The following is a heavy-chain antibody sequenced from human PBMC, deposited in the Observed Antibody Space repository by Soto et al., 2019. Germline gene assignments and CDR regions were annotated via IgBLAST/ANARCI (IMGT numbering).Heavy chain of an antibody. CDR3: ARSVAVPGAHIDY. CDR1: GGSVSSGSYY. CDR2: VYYTGST. J-gene: IGHJ4*02. Sequence: KPSETLSLTCTVSGGSVSSGSYYWTWIRQPPGKGLEWLGYVYYTGSTNYSPSLRSRVSISVDTSKNEFSLRLSSVTAADTAVYFCARSVAVPGAHIDYWGQGTQVTVSS. V-gene: IGHV4-61*01. D-gene: IGHD6-19*01.